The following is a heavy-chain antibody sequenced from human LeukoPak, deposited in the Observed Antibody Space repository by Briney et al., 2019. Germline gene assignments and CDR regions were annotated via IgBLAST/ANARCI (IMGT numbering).Heavy chain of an antibody. CDR2: IYYSGST. Sequence: SETLSLTCTVSGGSISSYYWSWIRQPPGKGLEWIGYIYYSGSTNYNPSLKSRVTISVDTSKNQFSLKLSSVTAADTAVYYCAREYRSSWYLNWFDPWGQGTLVTVSS. J-gene: IGHJ5*02. CDR3: AREYRSSWYLNWFDP. CDR1: GGSISSYY. D-gene: IGHD6-13*01. V-gene: IGHV4-59*01.